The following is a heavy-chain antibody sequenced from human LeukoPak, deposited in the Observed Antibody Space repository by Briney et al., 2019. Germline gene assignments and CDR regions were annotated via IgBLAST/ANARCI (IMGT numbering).Heavy chain of an antibody. CDR1: GFTLSWYW. D-gene: IGHD6-13*01. CDR3: AREGIAAAGFFFDY. Sequence: PGGSLRLSCVASGFTLSWYWMSWVRQAPGKGLEWVANIKQDGSEKYYVDSVKGRFTISRDNAKNSLYLQMNSLRAEDTAVYYCAREGIAAAGFFFDYWGQGTLVTVSS. V-gene: IGHV3-7*01. J-gene: IGHJ4*02. CDR2: IKQDGSEK.